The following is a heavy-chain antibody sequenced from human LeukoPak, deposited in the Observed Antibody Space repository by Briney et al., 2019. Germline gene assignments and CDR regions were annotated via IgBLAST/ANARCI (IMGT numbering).Heavy chain of an antibody. CDR3: ARHSSSWYFDY. V-gene: IGHV4-4*07. CDR1: GGSISSSY. J-gene: IGHJ4*02. Sequence: SETLSLTCTVSGGSISSSYWSWIRQPAGKGPEWIGRIYTSGSTNYNPSLKSRVTMSVDTSKNQFSLELSSVTAADTAVYYCARHSSSWYFDYWGQGTLVTVSS. CDR2: IYTSGST. D-gene: IGHD6-13*01.